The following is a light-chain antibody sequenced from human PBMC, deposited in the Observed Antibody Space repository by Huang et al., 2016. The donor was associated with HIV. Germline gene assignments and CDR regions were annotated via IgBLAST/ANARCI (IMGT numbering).Light chain of an antibody. V-gene: IGKV1-39*01. Sequence: DIQMTQSPSSLSASVGDRVSITCRASQSISSYLNWYQQKPGKAPKLLIYAASGLQSGVPSRFSGSGSGTDFTLTISSLQPEDFATYYCQQSYSTPQNTFGQGTKLEIK. CDR1: QSISSY. CDR3: QQSYSTPQNT. J-gene: IGKJ2*01. CDR2: AAS.